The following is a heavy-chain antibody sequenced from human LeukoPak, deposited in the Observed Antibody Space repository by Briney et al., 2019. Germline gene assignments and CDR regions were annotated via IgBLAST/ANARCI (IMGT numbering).Heavy chain of an antibody. D-gene: IGHD3-3*01. CDR3: AKGGQDFDFWRFDY. V-gene: IGHV3-23*01. J-gene: IGHJ4*02. CDR1: GFSFSVYA. Sequence: GGSLRLSCAASGFSFSVYAMSWVRQAPGKGLEWVSSISGSGGRTYYTNSVKGRFTVSRENFKNTVYLEMNNLGAEDTALYYCAKGGQDFDFWRFDYWGQGNLVIVSS. CDR2: ISGSGGRT.